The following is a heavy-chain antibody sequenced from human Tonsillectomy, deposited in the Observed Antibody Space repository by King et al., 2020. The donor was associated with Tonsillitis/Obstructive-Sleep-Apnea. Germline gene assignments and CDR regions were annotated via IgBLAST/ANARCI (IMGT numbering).Heavy chain of an antibody. V-gene: IGHV4-39*01. CDR1: GGSISSSSYY. D-gene: IGHD3-3*01. CDR2: IYYSGST. CDR3: ARQGNCGWRGYYEFWSGYPPGAFDI. Sequence: QLQESGPGLVKPSETLSLTCTVSGGSISSSSYYWGWIRQPPGKGLEWIGSIYYSGSTYYNPSLKSRVTISVDTSKNQFSLKLSSVTAADTAVYYCARQGNCGWRGYYEFWSGYPPGAFDIWGQGTMVTVSS. J-gene: IGHJ3*02.